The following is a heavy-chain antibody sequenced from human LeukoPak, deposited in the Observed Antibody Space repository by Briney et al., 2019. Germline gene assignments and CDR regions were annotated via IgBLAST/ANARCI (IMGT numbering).Heavy chain of an antibody. CDR2: MNPNSGNT. CDR1: GYTFTSYD. D-gene: IGHD4-17*01. CDR3: ARGGTTVTTRFYYYYYYMDV. V-gene: IGHV1-8*03. J-gene: IGHJ6*03. Sequence: ASVKVSCKASGYTFTSYDINWVRQATGQGLEWKGWMNPNSGNTGYAQTFQGRVTITRNTSISTAYMELSSLRSEDTAVYYCARGGTTVTTRFYYYYYYMDVWGKGTTVTVSS.